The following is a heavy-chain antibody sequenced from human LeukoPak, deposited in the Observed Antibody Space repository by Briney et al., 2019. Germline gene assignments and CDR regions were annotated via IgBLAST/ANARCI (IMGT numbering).Heavy chain of an antibody. Sequence: GGSLRLSCAASGFTFSSYWMHWVRQAPGKGLVWVSRINTDGSSTSYADSVKGRFTISRDNAKNTLYLQMNSLRAEDTAVYYCATYSSSNGREFQYWGQGTLVTVSS. D-gene: IGHD2-2*01. CDR3: ATYSSSNGREFQY. CDR2: INTDGSST. J-gene: IGHJ1*01. CDR1: GFTFSSYW. V-gene: IGHV3-74*01.